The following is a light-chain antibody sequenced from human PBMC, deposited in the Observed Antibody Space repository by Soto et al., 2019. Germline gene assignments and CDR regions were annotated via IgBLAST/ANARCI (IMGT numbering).Light chain of an antibody. V-gene: IGKV3-11*01. CDR2: DAS. J-gene: IGKJ2*01. CDR1: QSVSNY. Sequence: EIVLTQSPATLSLSPGERATLSCRASQSVSNYLVWYQQKASQAPRLLIYDASNRATGIPARFSGSGSGTDFTLTISSLEPEDFAVYYCQQRSHWPPYTFGQVTKLEIK. CDR3: QQRSHWPPYT.